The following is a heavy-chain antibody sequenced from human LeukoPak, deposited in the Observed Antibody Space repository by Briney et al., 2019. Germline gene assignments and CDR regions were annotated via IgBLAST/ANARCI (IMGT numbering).Heavy chain of an antibody. CDR3: ARRDDIVVVPAAKGVDY. V-gene: IGHV3-7*03. CDR2: KKQKGGEK. Sequence: GGSLRLSCAASGFTLSSYWRSWVRQAPGKGLEGGANKKQKGGEKYYVDSVKARFTISRDNAKNSLYLQMNSLRAEDTAVYYCARRDDIVVVPAAKGVDYWGQGTLVTVSS. D-gene: IGHD2-2*01. CDR1: GFTLSSYW. J-gene: IGHJ4*02.